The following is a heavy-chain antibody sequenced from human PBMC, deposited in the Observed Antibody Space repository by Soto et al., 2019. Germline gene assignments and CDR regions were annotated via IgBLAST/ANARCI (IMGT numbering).Heavy chain of an antibody. V-gene: IGHV5-51*01. CDR1: GYSFTSYW. D-gene: IGHD5-12*01. Sequence: PGESLKISCKGSGYSFTSYWIGWVRQMPGKGLEWMGIIYPGDSDTRYSPSFQGQVTISADKSISTAYLQWSSLKASDIVMYYCARHAARATTDFDYWGQGTLLTVSS. CDR3: ARHAARATTDFDY. J-gene: IGHJ4*02. CDR2: IYPGDSDT.